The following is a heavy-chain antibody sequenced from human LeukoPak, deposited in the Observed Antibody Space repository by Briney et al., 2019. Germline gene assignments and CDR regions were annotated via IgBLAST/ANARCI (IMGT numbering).Heavy chain of an antibody. CDR3: ARDHDYGDYIDY. V-gene: IGHV3-33*01. CDR1: GFTFSSYG. D-gene: IGHD4-17*01. CDR2: IWYDGSNK. Sequence: GGSLRFSCAASGFTFSSYGMHWVRQAPGKGLEWVAVIWYDGSNKYYADSVKGRFTISRDNSKNTLYLQMNSLRAEDTAVYYCARDHDYGDYIDYWGQGTLVTVSS. J-gene: IGHJ4*02.